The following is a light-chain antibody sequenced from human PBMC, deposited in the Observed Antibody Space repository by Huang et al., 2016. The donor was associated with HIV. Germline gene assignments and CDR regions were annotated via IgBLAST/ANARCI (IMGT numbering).Light chain of an antibody. CDR1: QRVGNN. J-gene: IGKJ2*01. V-gene: IGKV3-15*01. CDR3: LHYDNWPPYT. Sequence: EIVMTQSPTTLSVSPGERVTLSCRASQRVGNNLAWYQQRPGQAPRLLIYGASTRPTGIPARFSGSGSGTDFTRTISSLQSEDFAVYYCLHYDNWPPYTFGQGTKLEMK. CDR2: GAS.